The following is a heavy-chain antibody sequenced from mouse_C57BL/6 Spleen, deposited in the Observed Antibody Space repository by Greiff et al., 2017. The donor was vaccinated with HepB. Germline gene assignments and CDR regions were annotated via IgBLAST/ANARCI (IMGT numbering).Heavy chain of an antibody. CDR2: IYPGDGDT. Sequence: VKLMESGAELVKPGASVKISCKASGYAFSSYWMNWVKQRPGKGLEWIGQIYPGDGDTNYNGKFKGKATLTADKSSSTAYMQLSSLTSEDSAVYFCARYYSNRYAMDYWGQGTSVTVSS. CDR1: GYAFSSYW. CDR3: ARYYSNRYAMDY. V-gene: IGHV1-80*01. J-gene: IGHJ4*01. D-gene: IGHD2-5*01.